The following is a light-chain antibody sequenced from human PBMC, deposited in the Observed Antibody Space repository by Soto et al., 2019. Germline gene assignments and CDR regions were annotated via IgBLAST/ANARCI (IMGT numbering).Light chain of an antibody. CDR3: GTWDSSLSAVV. Sequence: QSVLTQPPSVSAAPGQKVTISCSGSNSNIGNNYVSWYQHLPGAAPRLLIYDNDDRPSGIPDRFSGSKSGTSATLGITGLQTGDEADYYCGTWDSSLSAVVFGGVTKLTVL. CDR2: DND. V-gene: IGLV1-51*01. J-gene: IGLJ2*01. CDR1: NSNIGNNY.